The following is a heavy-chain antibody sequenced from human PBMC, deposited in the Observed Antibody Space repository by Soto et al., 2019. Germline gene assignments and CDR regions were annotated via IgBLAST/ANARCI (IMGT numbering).Heavy chain of an antibody. J-gene: IGHJ4*02. CDR2: INPSGGST. CDR3: ARYDYNGYYFDY. V-gene: IGHV1-46*01. CDR1: GYTFSTYY. D-gene: IGHD4-4*01. Sequence: ASVKVSCKASGYTFSTYYMHWVRQAPGQGYEWMGIINPSGGSTTYAQKSQGRVTMTRDTSTTTVYMELSSLKSEDTAVYYCARYDYNGYYFDYWGQGTLVTVSS.